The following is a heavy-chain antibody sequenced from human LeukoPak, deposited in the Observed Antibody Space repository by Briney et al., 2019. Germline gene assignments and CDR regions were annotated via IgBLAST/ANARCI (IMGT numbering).Heavy chain of an antibody. J-gene: IGHJ4*02. CDR1: GFSFNNYA. D-gene: IGHD4-23*01. CDR2: VSYSGTDT. Sequence: GGSLRLSCAASGFSFNNYAMHWVRQAPGKGLDWVSTVSYSGTDTYYADSVKGRFVISRDNSKKTVYLQMNSLRAEDTAVYYCAKGRGGNFFDYWGQGTLVTVSS. V-gene: IGHV3-23*01. CDR3: AKGRGGNFFDY.